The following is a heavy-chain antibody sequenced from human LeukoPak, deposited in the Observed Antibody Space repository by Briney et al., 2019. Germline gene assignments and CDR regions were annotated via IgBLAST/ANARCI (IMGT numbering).Heavy chain of an antibody. Sequence: PGGSLRLSCAASGFTFSSYAMSWVRQAPGKGLEWVSTISGSDTSTYYADSVKGRFTISRDNSKNTLYLQMNSLKTEDTAVYYCTTHTGSGFDYWGQGTLVTVSS. J-gene: IGHJ4*02. CDR2: ISGSDTST. V-gene: IGHV3-23*01. CDR3: TTHTGSGFDY. D-gene: IGHD6-25*01. CDR1: GFTFSSYA.